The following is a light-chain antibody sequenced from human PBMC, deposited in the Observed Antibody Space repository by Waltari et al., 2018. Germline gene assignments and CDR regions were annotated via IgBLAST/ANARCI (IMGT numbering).Light chain of an antibody. CDR3: QQYYSAPWT. CDR1: RSVLYTSDNKNY. Sequence: DIVMTQSPDSLAVSLGERATINCKSSRSVLYTSDNKNYLTWYQQKPGQPPKRLIYRASTRESGVPDRFSGSGSGTDFTLTISSLQAEDVAVYYCQQYYSAPWTFGQGTKVEIK. J-gene: IGKJ1*01. CDR2: RAS. V-gene: IGKV4-1*01.